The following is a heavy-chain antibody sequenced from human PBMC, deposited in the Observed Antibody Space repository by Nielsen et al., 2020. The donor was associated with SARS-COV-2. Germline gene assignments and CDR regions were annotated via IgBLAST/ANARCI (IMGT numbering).Heavy chain of an antibody. CDR2: ISSSSSYI. V-gene: IGHV3-21*01. Sequence: GSLRLSCAASGFTFSSYSMNWVRQAPGKGLEWVSSISSSSSYIYYADSVKGRFTISRDNAKNSLYLQMNSLRAEDTAVYYCARDRGSYYGADAFDIWGQGTMVTVSS. CDR1: GFTFSSYS. J-gene: IGHJ3*02. CDR3: ARDRGSYYGADAFDI. D-gene: IGHD1-26*01.